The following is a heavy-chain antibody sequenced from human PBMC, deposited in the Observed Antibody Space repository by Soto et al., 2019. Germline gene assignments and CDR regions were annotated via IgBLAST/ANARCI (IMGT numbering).Heavy chain of an antibody. CDR3: ARPRERNWFDP. CDR2: IYYSGST. J-gene: IGHJ5*02. V-gene: IGHV4-39*01. Sequence: ASETLSLTCTVSGGSISSSSYYWGWIRQPPGKGLEWIGSIYYSGSTYYNPSLKSRVTISVDTSKNQFSLKLSSVTAADTAVYYCARPRERNWFDPWGQGTLVTVSS. CDR1: GGSISSSSYY. D-gene: IGHD1-26*01.